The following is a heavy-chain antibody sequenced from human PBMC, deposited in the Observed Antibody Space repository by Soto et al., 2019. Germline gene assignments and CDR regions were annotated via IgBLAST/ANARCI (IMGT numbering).Heavy chain of an antibody. V-gene: IGHV1-69*08. D-gene: IGHD3-10*01. Sequence: QVQLVQSGAEVKKPGSSVKVSCKASGGTFSSYTISWVRQAPGQGLEWMGRIIPILGIANYAQKFQGRVTITADKSTSTAYMELSSLRSEDTAVYYCAREGTYYIYMDVWGKGTTVTVSS. CDR3: AREGTYYIYMDV. J-gene: IGHJ6*03. CDR2: IIPILGIA. CDR1: GGTFSSYT.